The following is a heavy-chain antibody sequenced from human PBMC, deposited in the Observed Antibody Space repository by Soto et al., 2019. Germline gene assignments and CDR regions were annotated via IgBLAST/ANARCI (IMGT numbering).Heavy chain of an antibody. CDR2: ISYDGSSK. CDR1: GFTFSSYG. J-gene: IGHJ5*02. Sequence: GGSLRLSCAASGFTFSSYGMYWVRQAPGKGLEWVAVISYDGSSKYYADSVKGRLTISRDNSENTLYLQMDSLRAEDTAVYYCAKGSIVGATKDWFDPWGQGTLVTVSS. CDR3: AKGSIVGATKDWFDP. V-gene: IGHV3-30*18. D-gene: IGHD1-26*01.